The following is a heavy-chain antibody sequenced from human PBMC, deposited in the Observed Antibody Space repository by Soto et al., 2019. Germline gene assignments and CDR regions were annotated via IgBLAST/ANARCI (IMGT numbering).Heavy chain of an antibody. Sequence: QLQLQESGPGLVKPSETLSLTCTVSGGSISSSSYYWGWIRQPPGKGLEWIGSIYYSGSTYYNPSLKSRVTISVDTSKNQFSLKLSSVTAADTAVYYCARHDPRRHPIDYWGQGTLVTVSS. CDR1: GGSISSSSYY. CDR3: ARHDPRRHPIDY. J-gene: IGHJ4*02. CDR2: IYYSGST. V-gene: IGHV4-39*01.